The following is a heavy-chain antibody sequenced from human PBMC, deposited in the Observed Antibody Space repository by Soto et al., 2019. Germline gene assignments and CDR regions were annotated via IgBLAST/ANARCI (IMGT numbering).Heavy chain of an antibody. Sequence: LQLQESGPGLVKPSETLSLTCTVSNGSISSRYYWGWLRQTPGKGLEWIASIDYVGSTYYSPSLESRVTISVDTSNNQFSLRLNSVTAADTAVYYCARTAVATHWYFDLWGRGTLVT. CDR3: ARTAVATHWYFDL. J-gene: IGHJ2*01. CDR1: NGSISSRYY. D-gene: IGHD6-19*01. CDR2: IDYVGST. V-gene: IGHV4-39*01.